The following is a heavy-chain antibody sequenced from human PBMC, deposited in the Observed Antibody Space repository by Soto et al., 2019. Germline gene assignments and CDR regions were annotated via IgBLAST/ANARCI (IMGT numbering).Heavy chain of an antibody. D-gene: IGHD2-8*01. J-gene: IGHJ4*02. CDR1: GYTFTSYG. V-gene: IGHV1-18*01. CDR2: ISAYSGNT. CDR3: ARKGYCTNGVCYDFDY. Sequence: GASVKVSCKASGYTFTSYGISWVRQAPGQGLEWMGWISAYSGNTNYAQKLQGRVTMTTDTSTSTAYMELRSLRSDDTAVYYCARKGYCTNGVCYDFDYWGQGTLVTVSS.